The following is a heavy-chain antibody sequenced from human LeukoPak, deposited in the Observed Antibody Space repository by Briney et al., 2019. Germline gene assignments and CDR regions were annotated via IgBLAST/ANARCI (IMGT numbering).Heavy chain of an antibody. CDR3: ARVIYDSGSYPFDY. CDR1: GGSFSGYY. CDR2: INHSGST. V-gene: IGHV4-34*01. Sequence: SETLSLLCAVYGGSFSGYYWSWIRQPPGKGLEWIGEINHSGSTNYNPSLKSRVTISVDTSKNQFSLKLSSVTAADTAVYFCARVIYDSGSYPFDYWGQGTLVTVSS. J-gene: IGHJ4*02. D-gene: IGHD3-10*01.